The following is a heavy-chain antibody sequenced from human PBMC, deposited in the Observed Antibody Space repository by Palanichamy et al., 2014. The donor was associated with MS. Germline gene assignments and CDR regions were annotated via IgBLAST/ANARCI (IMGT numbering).Heavy chain of an antibody. CDR1: GYSISSGYY. CDR2: MYHSGST. V-gene: IGHV4-38-2*01. J-gene: IGHJ4*02. CDR3: ARLYYSNNRCRYFDY. Sequence: QVQLQESGPGVMKPSETLSLTCAVSGYSISSGYYWGWIRQPPGKGLEWIGSMYHSGSTYYNPSLKSRVTISVDTSKNQLSLKLSSVTAADTAVYYCARLYYSNNRCRYFDYWGQGTLVTVSS. D-gene: IGHD2-2*01.